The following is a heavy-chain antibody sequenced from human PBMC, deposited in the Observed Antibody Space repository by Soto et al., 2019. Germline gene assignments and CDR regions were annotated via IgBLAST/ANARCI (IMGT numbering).Heavy chain of an antibody. CDR3: ARHYGGNSSLVNYYYGMDV. CDR2: IIPILGIA. V-gene: IGHV1-69*02. Sequence: QVQLVQSGAEVKKPGSSVKVSCKASGGTFSSYTISWVRQAPGQGLEWMGRIIPILGIANYAQKFQGRVTLTADKSTSTAYMELSSLRSEDTAVYYCARHYGGNSSLVNYYYGMDVWGQGTTVTVSS. D-gene: IGHD4-17*01. J-gene: IGHJ6*02. CDR1: GGTFSSYT.